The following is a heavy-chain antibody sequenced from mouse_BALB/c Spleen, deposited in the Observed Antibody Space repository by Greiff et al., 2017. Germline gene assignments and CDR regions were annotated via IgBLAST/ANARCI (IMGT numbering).Heavy chain of an antibody. CDR3: ARRGDYYGSSYVY. D-gene: IGHD1-1*01. Sequence: EVQLQQSGPELVKPGASVKISCKASGYTFTDYNMHWVKQSHGKSLEWIGYIYPYNGGTGYNQKFKSKATLTVDNSSSTAYMELRSLTSEDSAVYYCARRGDYYGSSYVYWGQGTTLTVSS. V-gene: IGHV1S29*02. J-gene: IGHJ2*01. CDR2: IYPYNGGT. CDR1: GYTFTDYN.